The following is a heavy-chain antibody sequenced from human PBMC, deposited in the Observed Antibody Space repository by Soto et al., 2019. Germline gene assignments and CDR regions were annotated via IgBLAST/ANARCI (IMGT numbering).Heavy chain of an antibody. CDR1: GFTFSSYG. J-gene: IGHJ4*02. Sequence: GSLRLSCAASGFTFSSYGMHWVRQAPGKGLEWVAVISYDGSNKYYADSVKGRFTISRDNSKNTLYLQMNSLRAEDTAVYYCANLYYDSSGYPNVLIDYWGQGTLVTVSS. CDR3: ANLYYDSSGYPNVLIDY. V-gene: IGHV3-30*18. CDR2: ISYDGSNK. D-gene: IGHD3-22*01.